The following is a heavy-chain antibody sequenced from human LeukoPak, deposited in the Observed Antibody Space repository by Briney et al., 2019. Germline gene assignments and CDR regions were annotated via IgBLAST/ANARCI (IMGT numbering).Heavy chain of an antibody. Sequence: SETLSLTCAVYGGSFSGYYWSWIRQPPGKGLEWIGEINHSGSTNYNPSLKSRVTISVDTSKNQFSLKLSSVTAADTAVYYCARRLPRYSSPYCFDYWGQGTLVTVSS. D-gene: IGHD6-13*01. CDR1: GGSFSGYY. CDR3: ARRLPRYSSPYCFDY. V-gene: IGHV4-34*01. CDR2: INHSGST. J-gene: IGHJ4*02.